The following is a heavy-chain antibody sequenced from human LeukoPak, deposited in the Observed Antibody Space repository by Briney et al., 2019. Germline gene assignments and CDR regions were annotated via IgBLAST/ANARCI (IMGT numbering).Heavy chain of an antibody. CDR1: RGSTSTYY. J-gene: IGHJ4*02. Sequence: SETLSLTCTVSRGSTSTYYWSWIRQPAGKGLEWIGRIYTSGSTNYNPSLKSRVTISVDTSKNQFSLKLSSVTAADTAVYYCATTINYYDSSGYYYFDYWGQGTLVTVSS. V-gene: IGHV4-4*07. CDR2: IYTSGST. D-gene: IGHD3-22*01. CDR3: ATTINYYDSSGYYYFDY.